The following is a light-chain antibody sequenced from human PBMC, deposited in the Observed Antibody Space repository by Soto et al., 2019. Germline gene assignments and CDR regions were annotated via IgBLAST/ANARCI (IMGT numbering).Light chain of an antibody. J-gene: IGLJ2*01. CDR3: GADHGSGSNFVVV. CDR2: VGTGGMVG. CDR1: SGYSHYK. V-gene: IGLV9-49*01. Sequence: QSVLTQPPSASASLGASVTLTCTLRSGYSHYKVDWYQQRPGKGPRFVMRVGTGGMVGSKGDGIPDRFSVLGSGLNRYLTIKNMQEEDESDYHCGADHGSGSNFVVVFGGGTKLTVL.